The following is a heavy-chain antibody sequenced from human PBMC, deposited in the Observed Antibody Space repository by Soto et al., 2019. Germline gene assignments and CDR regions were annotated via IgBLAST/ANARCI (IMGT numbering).Heavy chain of an antibody. V-gene: IGHV3-48*03. CDR3: ARSQPFRYYDSSGYYSVTGLDAFDI. CDR1: GFTFSSYE. CDR2: IRSSVSTI. Sequence: PXVSLRLSCAASGFTFSSYEMNWVRQAPGKGLEWVSYIRSSVSTIYYADSVKGRFTISRDNAKNSLYLQMNSLRAEDTAVYYCARSQPFRYYDSSGYYSVTGLDAFDICGQRTMVTVSS. D-gene: IGHD3-22*01. J-gene: IGHJ3*02.